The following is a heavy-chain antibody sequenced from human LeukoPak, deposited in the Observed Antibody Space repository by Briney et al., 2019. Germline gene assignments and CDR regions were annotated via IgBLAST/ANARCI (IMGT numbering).Heavy chain of an antibody. V-gene: IGHV4-59*01. CDR2: TSYSGNT. J-gene: IGHJ6*02. Sequence: KPSETLSLTCIVSGGSIGNYYWNWIRQPPGKGLEWIGYTSYSGNTIYNPSLKSRVTISIDPFKNQLPLKVTSVTAADTAVYYCARDHGYFGMDVWGQGTTVTISS. CDR3: ARDHGYFGMDV. CDR1: GGSIGNYY.